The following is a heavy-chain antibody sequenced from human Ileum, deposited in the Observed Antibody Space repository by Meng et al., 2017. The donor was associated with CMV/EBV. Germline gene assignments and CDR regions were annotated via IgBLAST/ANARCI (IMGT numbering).Heavy chain of an antibody. CDR2: INPNSGGT. CDR1: GYTFTGYY. Sequence: ASVKVSCKASGYTFTGYYMHWVRQAPGQGLEWMGWINPNSGGTNYAQKFQGRVTMTRDTSISTAYMELSRLRSDDTAVYYRASLRYRLGNAFDIWGQGTMVTVSS. V-gene: IGHV1-2*02. D-gene: IGHD7-27*01. J-gene: IGHJ3*02. CDR3: ASLRYRLGNAFDI.